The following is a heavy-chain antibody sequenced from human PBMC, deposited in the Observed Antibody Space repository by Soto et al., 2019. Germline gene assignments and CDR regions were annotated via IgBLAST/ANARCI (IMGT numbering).Heavy chain of an antibody. CDR3: ATRVAVAGTNWFDP. CDR2: FDPEDGGT. CDR1: GYTLTELS. D-gene: IGHD6-19*01. Sequence: ASVKVSCKVSGYTLTELSMHWVRQAPGKGLEWMGGFDPEDGGTIYAQKFQGRVTMTEDTSTDTAYMELSGLRSEDTAVYYCATRVAVAGTNWFDPWGQGTLVTVSS. V-gene: IGHV1-24*01. J-gene: IGHJ5*02.